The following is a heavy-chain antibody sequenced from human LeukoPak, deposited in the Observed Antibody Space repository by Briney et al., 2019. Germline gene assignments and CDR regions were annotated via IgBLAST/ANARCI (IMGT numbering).Heavy chain of an antibody. D-gene: IGHD3-22*01. J-gene: IGHJ3*02. CDR1: GFTFSSYA. V-gene: IGHV3-23*01. CDR2: ISGSGGST. Sequence: GGSLRLSCAASGFTFSSYAMSWVRQAPGKGLEWVSAISGSGGSTYYADSVKGRFTISRDNSKNTLYLQMNRLRAEDTAVYYCAKDQDTSYYYDTRGPFDIWGQGTMVTVSS. CDR3: AKDQDTSYYYDTRGPFDI.